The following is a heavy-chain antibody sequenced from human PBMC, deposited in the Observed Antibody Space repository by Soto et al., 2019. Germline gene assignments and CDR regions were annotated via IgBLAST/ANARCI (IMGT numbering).Heavy chain of an antibody. CDR2: VSASGGST. D-gene: IGHD4-17*01. V-gene: IGHV3-23*01. CDR3: AIGRGDYPDY. Sequence: PGGSLRLSCAASGFSFNTYAMSWVRQARGKGPEWVSTVSASGGSTYSADSVKGRFTISRDNSKNTLYLQMNSLRAEDTAVYYCAIGRGDYPDYWGQGTLVTVSS. J-gene: IGHJ4*02. CDR1: GFSFNTYA.